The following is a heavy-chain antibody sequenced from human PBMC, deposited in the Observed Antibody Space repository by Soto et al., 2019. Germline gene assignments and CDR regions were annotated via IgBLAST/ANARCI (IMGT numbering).Heavy chain of an antibody. CDR1: GGTFSSYA. CDR3: SMTAVTTCDYYGMDV. CDR2: IIPIFGTA. D-gene: IGHD4-17*01. V-gene: IGHV1-69*06. Sequence: RASVKVSCKASGGTFSSYAISWVRQAPGQGLEWMGGIIPIFGTANYAQKFQGRVTITADKSTSIDYMELSSLRSEDTAVYYCSMTAVTTCDYYGMDVWGQGTTVTVSS. J-gene: IGHJ6*02.